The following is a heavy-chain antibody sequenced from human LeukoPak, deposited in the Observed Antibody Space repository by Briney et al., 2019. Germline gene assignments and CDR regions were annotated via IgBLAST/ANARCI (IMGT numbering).Heavy chain of an antibody. J-gene: IGHJ4*02. CDR1: GFTFSIYA. V-gene: IGHV3-23*01. D-gene: IGHD2-15*01. Sequence: GGSLRLSCEASGFTFSIYAMSWVRQAPGKGLEWLSIMSGAGGRIEYADSVKGRFTISRDNPKNTLYLQMNSLRAEDTAVYYCAKLSGREQTDYWGQGTLVTVSS. CDR3: AKLSGREQTDY. CDR2: MSGAGGRI.